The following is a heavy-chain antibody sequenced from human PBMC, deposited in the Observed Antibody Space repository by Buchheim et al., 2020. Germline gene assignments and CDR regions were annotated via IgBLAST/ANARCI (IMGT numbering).Heavy chain of an antibody. J-gene: IGHJ4*02. CDR1: GFSFSSYW. D-gene: IGHD4-11*01. Sequence: EVQLVESGGGLVQPGGSLRLSCAASGFSFSSYWMSWVRQAPGKGLEWVANIKQDGSEKYYVDSVKGRFTISRDNAKNSLYLQMNSLRAEDTAVYYCARDSPYSNPGVAVDYWGQGTL. CDR2: IKQDGSEK. CDR3: ARDSPYSNPGVAVDY. V-gene: IGHV3-7*01.